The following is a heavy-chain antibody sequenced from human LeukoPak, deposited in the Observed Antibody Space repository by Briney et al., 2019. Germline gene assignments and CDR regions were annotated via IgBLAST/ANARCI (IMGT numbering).Heavy chain of an antibody. CDR3: AREGALVGAKAFDI. J-gene: IGHJ3*02. CDR2: ISSSSSYI. V-gene: IGHV3-21*01. D-gene: IGHD1-26*01. Sequence: GGLRLSCAASGFTFSSYSMNWVRQAPGKGLEWVSSISSSSSYIYYADSVKGRFTISRDNAKNSLYLQMNSLRAEDTAVYYCAREGALVGAKAFDIWGQGTMVTVSS. CDR1: GFTFSSYS.